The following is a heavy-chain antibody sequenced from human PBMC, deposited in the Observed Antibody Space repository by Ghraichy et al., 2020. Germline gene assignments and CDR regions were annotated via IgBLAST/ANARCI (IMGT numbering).Heavy chain of an antibody. V-gene: IGHV3-74*01. CDR1: GFSINDYW. CDR3: ARSNADWYFDF. Sequence: GGSLRLSCAASGFSINDYWMHWVRRVPGKGLVWVSRINPDGSTTNYADSVKGRFTISRDNAKITLYVQMNSLRVEDTAVYYCARSNADWYFDFWGRGTLVTVSS. J-gene: IGHJ2*01. CDR2: INPDGSTT. D-gene: IGHD1-14*01.